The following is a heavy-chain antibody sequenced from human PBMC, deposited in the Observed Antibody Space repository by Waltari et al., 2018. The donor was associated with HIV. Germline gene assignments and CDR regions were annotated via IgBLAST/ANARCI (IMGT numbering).Heavy chain of an antibody. CDR3: ARVRRPSGSYYLSY. Sequence: QVQLVQSGAEVKKPGASVKVSCKASGYTFTSYNIYWVRQAPGQGIEWMGWMNPNNGDTAYAQRFQGRVTMTRNTSMSTAYMELSSLRSEDTAVYYCARVRRPSGSYYLSYWGQGTLVTVSS. CDR1: GYTFTSYN. D-gene: IGHD1-26*01. J-gene: IGHJ4*02. CDR2: MNPNNGDT. V-gene: IGHV1-8*01.